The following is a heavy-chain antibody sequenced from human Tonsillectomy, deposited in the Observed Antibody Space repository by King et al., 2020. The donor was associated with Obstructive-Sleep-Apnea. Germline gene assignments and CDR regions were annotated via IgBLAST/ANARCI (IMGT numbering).Heavy chain of an antibody. V-gene: IGHV1-3*01. Sequence: QLVQSGAEVKKPGASVKVSCKASGYTFTSYAMHWVRQAPGQRLEWMGWINAGNGNTKYSQKFQGRVTITRDTSASTAYMELSSLRSEDTAVYYCARLAYYGSGSYNPLDYWGQGTLVTVSS. J-gene: IGHJ4*02. CDR2: INAGNGNT. CDR3: ARLAYYGSGSYNPLDY. CDR1: GYTFTSYA. D-gene: IGHD3-10*01.